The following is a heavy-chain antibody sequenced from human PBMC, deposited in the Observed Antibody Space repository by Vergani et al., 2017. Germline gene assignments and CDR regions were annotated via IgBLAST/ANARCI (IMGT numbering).Heavy chain of an antibody. CDR1: GYTLTELS. Sequence: QVQLVQSGAEVKKPGASVKVSCKVSGYTLTELSMHWVRQAPGKGLEWMGGFDPEDGETIYAQKFQGRVTMTRDTSISTAYMELSRLRSDDTAVYYCARDVRSYYLGHFDYWGQGTLVTVSS. CDR2: FDPEDGET. CDR3: ARDVRSYYLGHFDY. V-gene: IGHV1-24*01. D-gene: IGHD1-26*01. J-gene: IGHJ4*02.